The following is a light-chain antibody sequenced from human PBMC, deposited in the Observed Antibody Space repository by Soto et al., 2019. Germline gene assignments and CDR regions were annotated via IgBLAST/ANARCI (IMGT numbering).Light chain of an antibody. CDR1: NSNIGNNY. CDR2: RDD. V-gene: IGLV1-47*01. Sequence: QSVLTQPPSASASPGQRVTISCSGTNSNIGNNYVYWYRQLPGTAPKLLIFRDDQRPSGVPDRFSGSKSGTSASLAISGLRSEDEADDYCAAWDDSLSGPVFGGGTTRTVL. J-gene: IGLJ3*02. CDR3: AAWDDSLSGPV.